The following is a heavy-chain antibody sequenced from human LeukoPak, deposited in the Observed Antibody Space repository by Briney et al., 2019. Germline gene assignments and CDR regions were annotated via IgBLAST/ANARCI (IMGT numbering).Heavy chain of an antibody. CDR3: ARDRYSSGWYKEEIDY. CDR2: INPNSGGT. J-gene: IGHJ4*02. D-gene: IGHD6-19*01. CDR1: GYTFTGYY. V-gene: IGHV1-2*05. Sequence: GASVRVSCKASGYTFTGYYMHWVRQAPGQGLEWMGRINPNSGGTNYAQKFQGRVTMTRGTSISTAYMELSRLRSDDTCLYYCARDRYSSGWYKEEIDYWAQGTLVPVSS.